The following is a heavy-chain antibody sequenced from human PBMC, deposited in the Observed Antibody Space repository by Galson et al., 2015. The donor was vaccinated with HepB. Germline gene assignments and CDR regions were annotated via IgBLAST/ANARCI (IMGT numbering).Heavy chain of an antibody. Sequence: SLRLSCAASAFTFSSYGMHWVRQAPGKGLEWVAVISYDGSNKYYADSVKGRFTISRDNSKNTLYLQMNSLRPEDTAVYYCAKDRIPTAIFLSYYYYGMDVWGQGTTVTVSS. J-gene: IGHJ6*02. D-gene: IGHD2-2*02. CDR3: AKDRIPTAIFLSYYYYGMDV. CDR1: AFTFSSYG. CDR2: ISYDGSNK. V-gene: IGHV3-30*18.